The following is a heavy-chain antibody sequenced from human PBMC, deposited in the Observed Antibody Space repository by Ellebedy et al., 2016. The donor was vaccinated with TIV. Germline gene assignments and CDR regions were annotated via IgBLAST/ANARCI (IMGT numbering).Heavy chain of an antibody. Sequence: ASVKVSCKASGGTFSSYAISWVRQAPGQGLEWMGRIIPILGIANYAQKLQGRVTMTTDTSTSTAYMELRSLRSDDTAVYYCARSLFGIVDYFDYWGQGTLVTVSS. CDR3: ARSLFGIVDYFDY. V-gene: IGHV1-69*04. J-gene: IGHJ4*02. D-gene: IGHD3-16*01. CDR1: GGTFSSYA. CDR2: IIPILGIA.